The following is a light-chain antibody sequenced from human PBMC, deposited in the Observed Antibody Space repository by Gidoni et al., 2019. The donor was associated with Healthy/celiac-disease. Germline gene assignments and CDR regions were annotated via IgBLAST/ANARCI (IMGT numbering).Light chain of an antibody. CDR2: DVS. J-gene: IGLJ2*01. CDR3: SSYTSSSTVV. Sequence: QSALTQPASVSGSPGQSITISCTGTSSDVGGYNYVSWYQQPPGKAPKLMIYDVSNRPSGVSNRFSGSKSGNTASLTISGLQAEDDADYYCSSYTSSSTVVFGGGTKLTVL. CDR1: SSDVGGYNY. V-gene: IGLV2-14*03.